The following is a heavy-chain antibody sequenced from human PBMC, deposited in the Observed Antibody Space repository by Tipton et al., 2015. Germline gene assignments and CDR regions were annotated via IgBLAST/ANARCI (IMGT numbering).Heavy chain of an antibody. J-gene: IGHJ4*02. CDR3: ARSRYTVTPDS. CDR2: FLHSGNT. V-gene: IGHV4-38-2*01. CDR1: GYSISSGYY. D-gene: IGHD4-17*01. Sequence: TLSLTCDVSGYSISSGYYWSWIRQPPGKGLEWIGSFLHSGNTFHNPSLRRRVIISVDTSKNQFSLTVTSVTAADTAVYYCARSRYTVTPDSWGQGTLVTVSS.